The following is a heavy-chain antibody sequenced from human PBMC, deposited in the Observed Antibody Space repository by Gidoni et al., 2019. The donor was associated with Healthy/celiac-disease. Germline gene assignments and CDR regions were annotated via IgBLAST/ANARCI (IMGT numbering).Heavy chain of an antibody. CDR2: ISSSSSYI. CDR3: ARVGYCSSTSCYSHTPPYYYYYMDV. CDR1: GSTFSSYS. Sequence: EVQLVESGGGLVKPGGSLRLSCAASGSTFSSYSMNWVRQAPGKGLEWVSSISSSSSYIYYADSVKGRFTISRDNAKNSLYLQMNSLRAEDTAVYYCARVGYCSSTSCYSHTPPYYYYYMDVWGKGTTVTVSS. V-gene: IGHV3-21*01. D-gene: IGHD2-2*01. J-gene: IGHJ6*03.